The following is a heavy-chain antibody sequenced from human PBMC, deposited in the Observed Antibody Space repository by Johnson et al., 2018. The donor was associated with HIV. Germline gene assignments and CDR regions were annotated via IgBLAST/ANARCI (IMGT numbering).Heavy chain of an antibody. CDR1: GFTFDDYG. J-gene: IGHJ3*02. CDR3: ARDQRLIGYNFWSGYHVYAFDI. Sequence: MLLVESGGGVVRPGGSLRLSCAASGFTFDDYGMSWVRQAPGKGLEWVSGINWNGGSTGYAASVKGRFTISRDNAKNSLYLQMNSLRAEDTALYYCARDQRLIGYNFWSGYHVYAFDIWGQGTMVTVSS. D-gene: IGHD3-3*01. V-gene: IGHV3-20*04. CDR2: INWNGGST.